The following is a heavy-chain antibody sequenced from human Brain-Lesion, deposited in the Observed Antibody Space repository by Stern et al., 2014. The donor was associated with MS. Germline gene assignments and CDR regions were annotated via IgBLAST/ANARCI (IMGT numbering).Heavy chain of an antibody. D-gene: IGHD3-10*01. Sequence: EDQLVESGGGLVQPGGSLRLSCAASGFTFSNYWMHWVRQAPGKGLLWVSRVNNDGRRTSYADSVKGRFTMSRDNAKNTLYLQMNSLRVEDTAIYYCARGERWFDSWGQGTLVTVSS. CDR2: VNNDGRRT. J-gene: IGHJ5*01. CDR3: ARGERWFDS. CDR1: GFTFSNYW. V-gene: IGHV3-74*02.